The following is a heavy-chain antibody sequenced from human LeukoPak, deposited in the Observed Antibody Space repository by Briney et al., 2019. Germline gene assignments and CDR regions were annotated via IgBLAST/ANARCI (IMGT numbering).Heavy chain of an antibody. V-gene: IGHV3-48*03. D-gene: IGHD6-13*01. CDR2: ISSTGSTI. Sequence: GGSLGLSCAASGFTFSSYEMNWVRQAPGKGLEWVSYISSTGSTIYSADSVKGRFTISRDNAKNSLYLHMNSLRADDTAVYYCATLRRQLVDYWGQGTLVTVSS. CDR3: ATLRRQLVDY. J-gene: IGHJ4*02. CDR1: GFTFSSYE.